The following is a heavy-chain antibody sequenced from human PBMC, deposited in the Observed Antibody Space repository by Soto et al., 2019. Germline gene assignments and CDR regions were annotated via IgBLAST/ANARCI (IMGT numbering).Heavy chain of an antibody. D-gene: IGHD3-16*01. CDR3: STAYV. Sequence: EVQLVESGGGLVQPGGSVKLSCAASGFTFNGPAIHWVRQASGKGLEWVGRIRNKANSYATVYAASMKGRFTISRADSTNTAYLQMNSLKAEDSAVYYCSTAYVWGQGTLVTVPS. CDR2: IRNKANSYAT. J-gene: IGHJ4*02. V-gene: IGHV3-73*01. CDR1: GFTFNGPA.